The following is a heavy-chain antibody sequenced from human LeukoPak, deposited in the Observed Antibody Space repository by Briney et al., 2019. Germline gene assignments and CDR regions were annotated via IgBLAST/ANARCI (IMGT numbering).Heavy chain of an antibody. D-gene: IGHD6-19*01. CDR2: IYTSGST. J-gene: IGHJ5*02. Sequence: SETLSLTCTVSGGSISSGSYYWSWIRQPAGKGLEWIGRIYTSGSTNYNPSLMSRVTISLDTSKNQFSLRLSSVTAADTAVYYCARMYSSGWPRRGWFDPWGQGTLVTVSS. CDR1: GGSISSGSYY. CDR3: ARMYSSGWPRRGWFDP. V-gene: IGHV4-61*02.